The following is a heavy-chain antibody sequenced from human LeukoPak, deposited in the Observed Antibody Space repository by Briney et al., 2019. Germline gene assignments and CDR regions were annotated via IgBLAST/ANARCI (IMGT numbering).Heavy chain of an antibody. CDR2: IIPIFGTA. V-gene: IGHV1-69*13. CDR1: GGTFSSYA. J-gene: IGHJ4*02. CDR3: ATDPVGYCSANGCYSVDH. Sequence: SVKVSCKASGGTFSSYAISWVRQAPGQGLEWMGGIIPIFGTANYAQKFQGRVTITADESTSTAYMELTSLRSDDTAMYYCATDPVGYCSANGCYSVDHWGQGTLVTVSS. D-gene: IGHD2-15*01.